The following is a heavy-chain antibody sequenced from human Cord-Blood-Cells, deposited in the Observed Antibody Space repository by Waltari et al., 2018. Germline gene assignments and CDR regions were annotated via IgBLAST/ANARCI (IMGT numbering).Heavy chain of an antibody. CDR2: INPNSGGT. CDR3: ARVGLDCSSTSCYEYFQH. Sequence: QVQLVQSGAEVKKPGASVKVSCKASGYTFTGYYMHWVRQAPGRGLEWMGWINPNSGGTNYAQKFQGRVTMTRDTSISTAYMELSRLRSDDTAVYYCARVGLDCSSTSCYEYFQHWGQGTLVTVSS. J-gene: IGHJ1*01. D-gene: IGHD2-2*01. V-gene: IGHV1-2*02. CDR1: GYTFTGYY.